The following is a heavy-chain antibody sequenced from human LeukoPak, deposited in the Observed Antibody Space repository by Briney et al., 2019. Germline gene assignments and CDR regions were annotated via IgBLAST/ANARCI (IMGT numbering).Heavy chain of an antibody. CDR2: INPNTGGT. D-gene: IGHD6-13*01. V-gene: IGHV1-2*02. CDR1: GYTFTDYY. J-gene: IGHJ6*03. Sequence: ASVKVSCKASGYTFTDYYIHWVRQAPGQGLEWMGWINPNTGGTNYAQNFQGRVTMTRDTSISTAYMELRRLRSDDTAVYSCAREATSSWYGGYYYYMDVWGKGTTVTVSS. CDR3: AREATSSWYGGYYYYMDV.